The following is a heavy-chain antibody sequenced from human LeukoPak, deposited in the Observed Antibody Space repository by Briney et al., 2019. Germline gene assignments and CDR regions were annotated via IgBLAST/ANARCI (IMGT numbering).Heavy chain of an antibody. CDR3: VTYRQVMLPFEA. Sequence: GGSLRLSCAASGFTFSTFAMLWVRQPRGKGLEWVSSIFPSGGEIHYADSVRGRFTISRDNSKSTLSLQMNSLRAKDTAIYYCVTYRQVMLPFEAWGQGTLVTVSS. CDR2: IFPSGGEI. V-gene: IGHV3-23*01. D-gene: IGHD5-18*01. CDR1: GFTFSTFA. J-gene: IGHJ5*02.